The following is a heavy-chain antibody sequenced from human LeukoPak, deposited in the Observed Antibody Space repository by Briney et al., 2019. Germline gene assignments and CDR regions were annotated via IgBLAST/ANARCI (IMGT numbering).Heavy chain of an antibody. CDR3: ASNSGESDY. CDR1: GGSISSSSYY. CDR2: IHYSGST. V-gene: IGHV4-39*07. Sequence: SETLSLTCTVSGGSISSSSYYWGWIRQPPGKGLEWIGSIHYSGSTNYNPSLKSRVTISVDTSKNQFSLKLSSVTAADTAVYYCASNSGESDYWGQGTLVTVSS. J-gene: IGHJ4*02. D-gene: IGHD6-19*01.